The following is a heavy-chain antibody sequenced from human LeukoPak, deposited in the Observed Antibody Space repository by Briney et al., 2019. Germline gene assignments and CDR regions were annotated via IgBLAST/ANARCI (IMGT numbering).Heavy chain of an antibody. CDR3: ARALTVTTSVKNY. CDR2: INLTSGCT. Sequence: INLTSGCTNYAHTFQCRVTITTHTSISTAYMELSRLRSDDTAVYYCARALTVTTSVKNYWGQGTLVTVSS. V-gene: IGHV1-2*02. J-gene: IGHJ4*02. D-gene: IGHD4-17*01.